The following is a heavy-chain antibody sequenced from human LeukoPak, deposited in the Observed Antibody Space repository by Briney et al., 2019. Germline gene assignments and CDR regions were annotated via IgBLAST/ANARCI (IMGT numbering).Heavy chain of an antibody. CDR3: AKDYFGFGSGSYLYAFDI. Sequence: LPGGSLRLSCAASGFTFDDYAMHWVRQAPGKGLEWVSGISWNSGSIGYADSVKGRFTISRDNAKNSLYLQMNSLRAEDTALYYCAKDYFGFGSGSYLYAFDIWGQGTMVTVSS. J-gene: IGHJ3*02. CDR2: ISWNSGSI. V-gene: IGHV3-9*01. D-gene: IGHD3-10*01. CDR1: GFTFDDYA.